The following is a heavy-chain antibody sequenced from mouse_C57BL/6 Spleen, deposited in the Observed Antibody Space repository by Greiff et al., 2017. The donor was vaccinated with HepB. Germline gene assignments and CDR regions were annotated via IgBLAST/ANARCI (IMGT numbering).Heavy chain of an antibody. V-gene: IGHV1-72*01. J-gene: IGHJ2*01. CDR1: GYTFPSYW. Sequence: QVQPQQPGAELVKPGASVKLSCKASGYTFPSYWMHWVKQRPGRGLEWIGRIDPNSGGTKYNEKFKSKATLTVDKPSSTAYMQLSSLTSEDSAVYYCARSGGTTVVVHFDYWGQGTTLTVSS. D-gene: IGHD1-1*01. CDR2: IDPNSGGT. CDR3: ARSGGTTVVVHFDY.